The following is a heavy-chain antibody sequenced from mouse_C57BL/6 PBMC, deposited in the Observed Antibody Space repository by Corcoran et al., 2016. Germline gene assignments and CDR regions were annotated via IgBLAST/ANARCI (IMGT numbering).Heavy chain of an antibody. J-gene: IGHJ2*01. CDR1: GYTFTTYG. Sequence: QIQLVQSGPELKKPGETVKISCKASGYTFTTYGMSWVKQAPGKGLKWMGWINTYSGVPTYADDFKGRFAFSLETSASTAYLQINNLKNEDTATYFCARDYYGDYWGQGTTLTVSS. V-gene: IGHV9-3*01. CDR3: ARDYYGDY. CDR2: INTYSGVP.